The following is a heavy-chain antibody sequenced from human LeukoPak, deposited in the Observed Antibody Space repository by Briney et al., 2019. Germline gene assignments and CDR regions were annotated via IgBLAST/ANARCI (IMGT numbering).Heavy chain of an antibody. J-gene: IGHJ4*02. CDR3: ARSSLMVGATLFDN. CDR1: GGSISSYY. D-gene: IGHD1-26*01. V-gene: IGHV4-59*08. Sequence: SETLSLTCTVSGGSISSYYRSWIRQPPGKGLEWIGYIYYSGSTNYNPSLKSRVTISVDTSKNQFSLKLSSVTAADTAVYYCARSSLMVGATLFDNWGQGTLVTVSS. CDR2: IYYSGST.